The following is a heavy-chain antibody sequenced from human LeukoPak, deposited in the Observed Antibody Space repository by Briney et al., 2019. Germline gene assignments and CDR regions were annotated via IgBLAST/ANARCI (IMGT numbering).Heavy chain of an antibody. CDR2: IYYTGTT. CDR3: ARGGWSLDY. Sequence: SATLSLTCTVSGGSISSYYWSWIRQPPGKGLEWIGDIYYTGTTNYNPSLKSRLTMSVDTSKNQFSLKLNSVTSADTAVYYCARGGWSLDYWGLGALVTVSS. J-gene: IGHJ4*02. V-gene: IGHV4-59*01. CDR1: GGSISSYY. D-gene: IGHD6-19*01.